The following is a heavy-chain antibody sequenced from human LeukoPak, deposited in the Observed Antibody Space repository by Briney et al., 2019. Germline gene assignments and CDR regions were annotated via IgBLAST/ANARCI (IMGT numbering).Heavy chain of an antibody. D-gene: IGHD3-22*01. J-gene: IGHJ3*02. CDR1: GLSISGQW. Sequence: GESLRLSCVASGLSISGQWMNWVRQAPGKGLEWVAAIWFDGIRKYYADSVKGRLTISRDNSKNTLYLQMNSLRAEDTAVYYCARDLEDSSPFGAFDMWGQGTMVTVSS. CDR3: ARDLEDSSPFGAFDM. CDR2: IWFDGIRK. V-gene: IGHV3-33*08.